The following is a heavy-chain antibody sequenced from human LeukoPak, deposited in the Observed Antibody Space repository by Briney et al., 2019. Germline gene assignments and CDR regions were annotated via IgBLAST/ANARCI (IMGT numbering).Heavy chain of an antibody. CDR1: GYSFTNYW. J-gene: IGHJ4*02. V-gene: IGHV5-51*01. CDR3: ASPDYYDSSGYSPGVGY. D-gene: IGHD3-22*01. Sequence: GESLKISCKGSGYSFTNYWIGWVRQMPGKGLEWMGIIYPGDSDTRYSPFFQGQVTISADKSISTAYLQWSSLKASDTAMYYCASPDYYDSSGYSPGVGYWGQGTLVTVSS. CDR2: IYPGDSDT.